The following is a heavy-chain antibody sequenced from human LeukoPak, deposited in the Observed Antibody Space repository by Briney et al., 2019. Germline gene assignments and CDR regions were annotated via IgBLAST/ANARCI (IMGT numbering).Heavy chain of an antibody. CDR2: ISGSGGST. V-gene: IGHV3-23*01. D-gene: IGHD2-8*01. Sequence: GGSLRLSCAASGFTFSSYAMSWVRQAPGKGLEWVSAISGSGGSTYYADSVKGRFTISRDNSKNTLYLQMNSQRAEDTAVYYCAKGGVGYYYYYYYMDVWGKGTTVTVSS. J-gene: IGHJ6*03. CDR3: AKGGVGYYYYYYYMDV. CDR1: GFTFSSYA.